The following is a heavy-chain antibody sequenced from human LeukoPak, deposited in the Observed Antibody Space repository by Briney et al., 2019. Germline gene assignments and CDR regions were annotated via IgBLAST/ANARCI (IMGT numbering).Heavy chain of an antibody. CDR2: INHSGST. CDR3: ARVRRITMIVVVTYYYYGMDV. D-gene: IGHD3-22*01. CDR1: GGSFSGYY. J-gene: IGHJ6*02. Sequence: SETLSLTCAVYGGSFSGYYWSWIRQPPGKGLEWIGEINHSGSTNSNPSLKSRVTISVDTSKNQFSLKLSSVTAADTAVYYCARVRRITMIVVVTYYYYGMDVWGQGTTVTVSS. V-gene: IGHV4-34*01.